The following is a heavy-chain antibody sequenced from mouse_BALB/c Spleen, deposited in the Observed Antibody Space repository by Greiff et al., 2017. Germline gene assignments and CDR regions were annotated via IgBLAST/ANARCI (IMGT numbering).Heavy chain of an antibody. CDR1: GFNIKDYY. Sequence: VQLQQSGAELVRSGASVKLSCTASGFNIKDYYMHWVKQRPEQGLEWIGWIDPENGDTEYAPKFQGKATMTADTSSNTAYLQLSSLTSEDTAVYYCNVPPTAGAMDYWGQGTSVTVSS. CDR3: NVPPTAGAMDY. CDR2: IDPENGDT. J-gene: IGHJ4*01. V-gene: IGHV14-4*02. D-gene: IGHD1-2*01.